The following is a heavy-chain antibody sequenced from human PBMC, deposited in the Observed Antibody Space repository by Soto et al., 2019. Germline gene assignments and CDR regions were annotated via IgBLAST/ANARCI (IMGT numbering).Heavy chain of an antibody. CDR1: GFTFSSYG. CDR2: ISYDGSNK. V-gene: IGHV3-30*18. Sequence: GGSLRLSCAASGFTFSSYGMHWVRQAPGKGLEWVAVISYDGSNKYYADSVKGRFTISRDNSKNTLYLQMNSLRAEDTAVYYCAKDYSVEGEHPFDHWGQGTLVTVSS. D-gene: IGHD1-1*01. CDR3: AKDYSVEGEHPFDH. J-gene: IGHJ4*02.